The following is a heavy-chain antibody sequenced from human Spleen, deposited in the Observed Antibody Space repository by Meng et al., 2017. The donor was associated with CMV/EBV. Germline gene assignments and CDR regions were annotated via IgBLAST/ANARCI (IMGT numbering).Heavy chain of an antibody. Sequence: GESLKISCAASGFTFSSYAMSWVRQAPGKGLEWVSVIYSGGSSTYYADSVKGRFTISRDNSKNTLYLQMNSLRAEDTAVYYCAKDLGAVAGKVYYYYGMDVWGQGTTVTVSS. D-gene: IGHD6-19*01. CDR1: GFTFSSYA. CDR2: IYSGGSST. J-gene: IGHJ6*02. V-gene: IGHV3-23*03. CDR3: AKDLGAVAGKVYYYYGMDV.